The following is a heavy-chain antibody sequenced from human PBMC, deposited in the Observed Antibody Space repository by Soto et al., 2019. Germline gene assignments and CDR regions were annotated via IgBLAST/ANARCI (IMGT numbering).Heavy chain of an antibody. CDR1: EFTFSSYS. V-gene: IGHV3-48*01. CDR2: ISSASSTI. Sequence: GGSLRLSCAASEFTFSSYSMNWVRQAPGKGLEWISYISSASSTIYYADSVQGRFTISRDNAENSLYLQVNSLRAEDTAVYYCARVYQNYFDYWGQGTLVTVSS. J-gene: IGHJ4*02. D-gene: IGHD2-2*01. CDR3: ARVYQNYFDY.